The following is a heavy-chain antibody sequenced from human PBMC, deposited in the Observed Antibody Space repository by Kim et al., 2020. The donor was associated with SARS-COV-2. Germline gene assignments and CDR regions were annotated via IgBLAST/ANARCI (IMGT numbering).Heavy chain of an antibody. CDR1: GFTFSSYA. V-gene: IGHV3-23*01. J-gene: IGHJ6*02. CDR3: AKDQGWIFGVVDPPGYGMDV. Sequence: GGSLRLSCAASGFTFSSYAMSWVRQAPGKGLEWVSAISGSGGSTYYADSVKGRFTISRDNSKNTLYLQMNSLRAEDTAVYYCAKDQGWIFGVVDPPGYGMDVWGQGTTVTVSS. D-gene: IGHD3-3*01. CDR2: ISGSGGST.